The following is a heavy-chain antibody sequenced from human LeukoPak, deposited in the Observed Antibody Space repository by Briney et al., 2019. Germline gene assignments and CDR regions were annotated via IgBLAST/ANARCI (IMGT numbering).Heavy chain of an antibody. D-gene: IGHD3-22*01. CDR3: AKDQRYYYDSSGYFPGGN. V-gene: IGHV3-30*18. CDR1: GFTFSSYS. Sequence: GGSLRLSCAASGFTFSSYSMNWVRQAPGKGLEWVAVISYDGSNKYYADSVKGRFTISRDNSKNTLYLQMNSLRAEDTAVYYCAKDQRYYYDSSGYFPGGNWGQGTLVTVSS. CDR2: ISYDGSNK. J-gene: IGHJ4*02.